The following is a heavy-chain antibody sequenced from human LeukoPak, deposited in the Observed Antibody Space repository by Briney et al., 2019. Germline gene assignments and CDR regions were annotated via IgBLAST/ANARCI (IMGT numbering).Heavy chain of an antibody. D-gene: IGHD1-26*01. CDR3: ARGVEAEDFQH. CDR2: INSDGSST. J-gene: IGHJ1*01. V-gene: IGHV3-74*01. Sequence: GSLRLSCAASGFTFSSYWMHWVRQAPGKGLVWISRINSDGSSTSYADSVKGRFTISRDNAKNTLYLQMNSLRAEDTAVYYCARGVEAEDFQHWGQGTLVTVSS. CDR1: GFTFSSYW.